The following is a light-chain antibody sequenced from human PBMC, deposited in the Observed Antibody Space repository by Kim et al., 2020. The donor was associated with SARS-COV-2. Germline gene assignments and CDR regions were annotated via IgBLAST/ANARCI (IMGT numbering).Light chain of an antibody. CDR1: SSDVGGYNY. CDR3: CSYAGSYPL. CDR2: DVS. V-gene: IGLV2-11*01. J-gene: IGLJ1*01. Sequence: QSALTQPRSVSGSPGQSVTISCTGTSSDVGGYNYVSWYQQHPGKAPKLMIYDVSKRPSGVPDRFSGSKSGNTASLTISGLQAEDEADYYCCSYAGSYPLFGPGTKVTVL.